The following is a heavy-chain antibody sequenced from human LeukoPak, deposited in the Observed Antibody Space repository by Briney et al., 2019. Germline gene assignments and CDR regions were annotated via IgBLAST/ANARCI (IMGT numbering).Heavy chain of an antibody. J-gene: IGHJ6*03. V-gene: IGHV1-18*01. Sequence: ASVKVSCKASGYTFTSYGISWVRQAPGQGLEWMGWISTYNGDTNYAQKLQGRVTMTTDTSTNTAYMELRSLRSDDTAVYYCAREGYYDSGSFYNYYYMDVWGEGTTVAVSS. D-gene: IGHD3-10*01. CDR1: GYTFTSYG. CDR2: ISTYNGDT. CDR3: AREGYYDSGSFYNYYYMDV.